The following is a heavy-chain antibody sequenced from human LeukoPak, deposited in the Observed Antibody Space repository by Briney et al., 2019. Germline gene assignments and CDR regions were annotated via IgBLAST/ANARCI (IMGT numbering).Heavy chain of an antibody. J-gene: IGHJ6*03. V-gene: IGHV3-21*01. CDR1: GFTFSSYS. D-gene: IGHD6-13*01. Sequence: GGSLRLSCAASGFTFSSYSMNWVRQAPGKGLEWVSSISSSSSYIYYADSVKGRFTISRDNAKNSLYLQMNSLRAEDTAVYYCAKNGIAAHPFYYYYYMDVWGKGTTVTVSS. CDR3: AKNGIAAHPFYYYYYMDV. CDR2: ISSSSSYI.